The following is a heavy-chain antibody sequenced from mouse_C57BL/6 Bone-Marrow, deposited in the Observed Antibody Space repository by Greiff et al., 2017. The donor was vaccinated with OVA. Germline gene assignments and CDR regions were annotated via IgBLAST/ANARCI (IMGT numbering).Heavy chain of an antibody. CDR3: AREEVYYDYDGFAY. J-gene: IGHJ3*01. D-gene: IGHD2-4*01. Sequence: VKLQESGAELVRPGTSVKVSCKASGYAFTNYLIEWVKQRPGQGLEWIGVINPGSGGTNYNEKFKGKATLTADKSSSTAYMQLSSLTSEDSAVYVCAREEVYYDYDGFAYWGKGTLVTVSA. CDR1: GYAFTNYL. CDR2: INPGSGGT. V-gene: IGHV1-54*01.